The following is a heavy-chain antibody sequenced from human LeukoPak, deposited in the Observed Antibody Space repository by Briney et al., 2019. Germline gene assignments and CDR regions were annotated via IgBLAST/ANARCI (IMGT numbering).Heavy chain of an antibody. CDR2: IYYSGST. CDR1: GGSISSSSYY. CDR3: ARDGIHLWFFDY. J-gene: IGHJ4*02. V-gene: IGHV4-39*07. D-gene: IGHD5-18*01. Sequence: PSETLSLTCTVSGGSISSSSYYWGWIRQPPGKGLEWIGSIYYSGSTYYNPSLKSRVTISVDTSKNQFSLKLSSVTAADTAVYYCARDGIHLWFFDYWGQGTLVTVSS.